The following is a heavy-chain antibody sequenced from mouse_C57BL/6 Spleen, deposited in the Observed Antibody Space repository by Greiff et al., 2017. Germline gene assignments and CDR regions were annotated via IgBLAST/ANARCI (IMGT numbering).Heavy chain of an antibody. CDR1: GYAFSSYW. D-gene: IGHD2-3*01. CDR3: ARSGVYDGYYGGFAY. J-gene: IGHJ3*01. V-gene: IGHV1-80*01. CDR2: IYPGDGAT. Sequence: QVQLQQSGAELVKPGASVKISCKASGYAFSSYWMNWVKQRPGKGLEWIGQIYPGDGATNYNGKFKGKATLTADKSSSTAYMQLSSLTSEDSAVYFCARSGVYDGYYGGFAYWGQGTLVTVSA.